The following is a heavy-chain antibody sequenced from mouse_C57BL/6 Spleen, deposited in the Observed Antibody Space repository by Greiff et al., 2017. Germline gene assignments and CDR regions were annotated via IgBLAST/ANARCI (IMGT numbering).Heavy chain of an antibody. Sequence: QVQLQQSGAELVRPGASVKLSCKASGYTFTDYYINWVKQRPGQGLEWIARIYPGSGNTYYNEKFKGKATLTAEKSSSTAYMQLSSLTSEDSAVYFCARWNYYGSTFDVWGAGTPVTVSS. J-gene: IGHJ1*01. CDR2: IYPGSGNT. CDR3: ARWNYYGSTFDV. V-gene: IGHV1-76*01. D-gene: IGHD1-1*01. CDR1: GYTFTDYY.